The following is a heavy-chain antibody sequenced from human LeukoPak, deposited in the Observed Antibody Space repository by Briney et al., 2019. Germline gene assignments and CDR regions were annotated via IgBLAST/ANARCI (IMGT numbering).Heavy chain of an antibody. J-gene: IGHJ4*02. CDR2: IYYSGST. Sequence: SETLSLTCTVSGGSISSGGYYWSWIRQHPGKGLEWIGYIYYSGSTYYNPSLKRRVTISVDTSKNQFSLKLSSVTAADTAVYYCASLLYDSSGYYYDYWGQGTLVTVSS. V-gene: IGHV4-31*03. CDR1: GGSISSGGYY. D-gene: IGHD3-22*01. CDR3: ASLLYDSSGYYYDY.